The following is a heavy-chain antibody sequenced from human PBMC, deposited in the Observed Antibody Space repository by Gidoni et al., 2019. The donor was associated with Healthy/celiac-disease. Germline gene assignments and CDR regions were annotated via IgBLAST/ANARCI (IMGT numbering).Heavy chain of an antibody. V-gene: IGHV3-21*01. Sequence: EVQLVESGGGVVTPGGSLRLSCAASGFPYSSYSMNWVRQDPGKGLEWVSSISSSSSYIYYADSVKGRFTISRDNAKNSLYLQMNSLRAEDTAVYYCARDLGRGYSYGFWGQGTLVTVSS. CDR1: GFPYSSYS. J-gene: IGHJ4*02. CDR3: ARDLGRGYSYGF. D-gene: IGHD5-18*01. CDR2: ISSSSSYI.